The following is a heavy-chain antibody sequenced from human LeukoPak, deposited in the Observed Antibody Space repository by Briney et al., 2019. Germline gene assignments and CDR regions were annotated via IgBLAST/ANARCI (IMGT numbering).Heavy chain of an antibody. V-gene: IGHV6-1*01. Sequence: SQTLSLTCAISGDSVSNSSVAWNWIRQSPSRGLEWLGRTYYRSKWYNDYAVSVNTRITINPDTSKNQFSLHLNSVTPEDTAVYYCTRGYSFASWGQGTLVTVSS. CDR2: TYYRSKWYN. J-gene: IGHJ4*02. CDR1: GDSVSNSSVA. CDR3: TRGYSFAS.